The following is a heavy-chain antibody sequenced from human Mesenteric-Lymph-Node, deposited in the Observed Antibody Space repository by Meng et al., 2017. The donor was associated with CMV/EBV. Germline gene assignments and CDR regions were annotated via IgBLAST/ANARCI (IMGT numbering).Heavy chain of an antibody. D-gene: IGHD1-26*01. CDR3: ARRPVGPTPTNFDY. Sequence: SGGSISSGGYYWSWIRQHPGKGLEWIGYIYYTGSTYYNPSLKSRVTVSVDTSKNQFSLRLSSVTAADTAVYYCARRPVGPTPTNFDYWGQGTPVTVSS. V-gene: IGHV4-31*02. CDR2: IYYTGST. J-gene: IGHJ4*02. CDR1: GGSISSGGYY.